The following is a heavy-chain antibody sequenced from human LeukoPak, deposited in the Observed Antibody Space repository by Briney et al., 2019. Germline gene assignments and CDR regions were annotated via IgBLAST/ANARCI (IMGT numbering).Heavy chain of an antibody. CDR1: GYTFTSYD. CDR3: ARVGGNSDYYGMDV. D-gene: IGHD4-4*01. CDR2: MNPNSGNT. Sequence: ASVKVSCKASGYTFTSYDINWVRQATGQGLEWMGWMNPNSGNTGYAQKFRGRVTMTRNTSISTAYMELSSLRSEDTAVYYCARVGGNSDYYGMDVWGQGTTVTVSS. J-gene: IGHJ6*02. V-gene: IGHV1-8*01.